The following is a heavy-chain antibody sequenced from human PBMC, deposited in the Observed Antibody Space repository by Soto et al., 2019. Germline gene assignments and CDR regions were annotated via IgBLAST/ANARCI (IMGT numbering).Heavy chain of an antibody. CDR2: TWYDGSNI. CDR1: GFTFSSYG. CDR3: ARDPGPECSGGGCSSQGGGYGMDL. J-gene: IGHJ6*02. D-gene: IGHD2-15*01. Sequence: QVHLVESGGGVVQPGRSLRLSCAASGFTFSSYGMHWVRQAPGKGLEWVAVTWYDGSNIHYADSVKGRFTISRDNSKNTHXXLXTXXRDEDTAVYLGARDPGPECSGGGCSSQGGGYGMDLWGQGTPVTVSS. V-gene: IGHV3-33*01.